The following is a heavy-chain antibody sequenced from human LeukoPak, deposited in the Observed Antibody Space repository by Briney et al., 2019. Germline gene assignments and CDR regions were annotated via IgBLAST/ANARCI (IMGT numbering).Heavy chain of an antibody. J-gene: IGHJ5*02. CDR3: ARDENTAAGHWFDP. CDR1: GGSISSYY. V-gene: IGHV4-59*12. CDR2: IYYSGST. Sequence: SETLSLTCTVSGGSISSYYWSWIRQPPGKGLEWIGYIYYSGSTNYNPSLKSRVTISVDTSKNQFSLKLSSVTAADTAVYYCARDENTAAGHWFDPWGQGTLVTVSS. D-gene: IGHD6-13*01.